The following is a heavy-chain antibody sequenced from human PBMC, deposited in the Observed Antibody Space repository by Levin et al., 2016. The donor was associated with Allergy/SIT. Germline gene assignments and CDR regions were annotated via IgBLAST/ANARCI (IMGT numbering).Heavy chain of an antibody. CDR3: ARVPRGYSGYYGMDV. J-gene: IGHJ6*02. CDR2: INHSGST. D-gene: IGHD5-12*01. CDR1: GGSFSGYY. Sequence: SETLSLTCAVYGGSFSGYYWSWIRQPPGKGLEWIGEINHSGSTNYNPSLKSRVTISVDKSKNQFSLKLSSVTAADTAVYYCARVPRGYSGYYGMDVWGQGTTVTVSS. V-gene: IGHV4-34*01.